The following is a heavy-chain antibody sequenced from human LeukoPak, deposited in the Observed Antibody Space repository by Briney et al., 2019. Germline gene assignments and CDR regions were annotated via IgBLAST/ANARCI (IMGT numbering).Heavy chain of an antibody. V-gene: IGHV4-59*01. D-gene: IGHD3-22*01. CDR3: ARERGDSSGSFDY. J-gene: IGHJ4*02. CDR2: IYYSGST. Sequence: ASETLSLTCTVSGGSISSYYWSCIRQPPGKGLEWIGYIYYSGSTNYNPSLKSRVTISVDTCKNQFSLKLSSVTAADTAVYYCARERGDSSGSFDYWGQGTRVTVSS. CDR1: GGSISSYY.